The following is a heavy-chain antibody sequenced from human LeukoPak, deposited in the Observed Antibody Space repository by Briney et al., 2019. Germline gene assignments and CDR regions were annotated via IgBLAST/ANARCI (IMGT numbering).Heavy chain of an antibody. Sequence: PGASLRLSCAASGFTFTSYAMTWVRQAPGKGLEWVSSIDSGGGDTYHSDSVKGRFTISRDNSMNTLYLQMNSLRADDTAVYYCGRPTKYWLVRGNGVDVWGQGNTVTVSS. CDR3: GRPTKYWLVRGNGVDV. D-gene: IGHD6-19*01. V-gene: IGHV3-23*01. CDR2: IDSGGGDT. J-gene: IGHJ6*02. CDR1: GFTFTSYA.